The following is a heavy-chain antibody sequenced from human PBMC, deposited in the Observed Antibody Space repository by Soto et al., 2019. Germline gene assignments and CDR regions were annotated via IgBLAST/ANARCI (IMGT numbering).Heavy chain of an antibody. V-gene: IGHV1-18*01. J-gene: IGHJ6*02. CDR3: AINYYGSGSYFYYYYYGMDV. D-gene: IGHD3-10*01. Sequence: QVPLVQSGAEVKKPGASVKVSCKASGYTFTSYGISWVRQAPGQGLEWMGWISAYNGNTNYAQKLQGRVTMTTDTSTSTAYMELRSLRSDDTAVYYCAINYYGSGSYFYYYYYGMDVWGQGTTVTVSS. CDR2: ISAYNGNT. CDR1: GYTFTSYG.